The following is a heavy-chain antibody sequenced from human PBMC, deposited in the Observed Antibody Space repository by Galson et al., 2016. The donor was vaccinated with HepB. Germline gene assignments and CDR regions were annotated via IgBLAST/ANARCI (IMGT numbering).Heavy chain of an antibody. CDR1: GFTFDRYG. D-gene: IGHD1-1*01. CDR2: IWYDGSKK. J-gene: IGHJ4*02. Sequence: SLRLSCAASGFTFDRYGMHWVRQAPGKGLEWVAVIWYDGSKKYYADAVKGRFTISRDNSRNTLDLQMNGLKIEDTALYFCSRERFGFTGGPASPFDEWGQGTLVTVSS. CDR3: SRERFGFTGGPASPFDE. V-gene: IGHV3-33*01.